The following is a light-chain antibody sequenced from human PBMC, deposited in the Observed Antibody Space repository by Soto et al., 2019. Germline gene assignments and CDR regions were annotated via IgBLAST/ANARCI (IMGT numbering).Light chain of an antibody. CDR1: SSDVGSYNL. J-gene: IGLJ7*01. V-gene: IGLV2-23*02. CDR2: EVN. CDR3: CSYAGSSTFAI. Sequence: QSALTQPASVSGSPGQSITISCTGTSSDVGSYNLVSWYQQRPGKAPKLMIYEVNKWPSGVSNRFSGSKSGNTASLTISGLQAEDEADYYCCSYAGSSTFAIFGGGT.